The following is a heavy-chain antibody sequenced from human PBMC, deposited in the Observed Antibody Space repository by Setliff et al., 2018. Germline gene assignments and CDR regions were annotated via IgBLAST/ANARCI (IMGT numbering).Heavy chain of an antibody. CDR1: GGSIRNYY. CDR3: ATMGAGDSGYYLAYFHH. CDR2: IYYSGNT. V-gene: IGHV4-59*01. J-gene: IGHJ1*01. Sequence: PSETLSLTCTVSGGSIRNYYWSWIRQPPGKGLEWIGYIYYSGNTNYNPSPKSRVAISVDTSKNQFSLQLSSVTAADTAVYFCATMGAGDSGYYLAYFHHWGQGTLVTVSS. D-gene: IGHD5-12*01.